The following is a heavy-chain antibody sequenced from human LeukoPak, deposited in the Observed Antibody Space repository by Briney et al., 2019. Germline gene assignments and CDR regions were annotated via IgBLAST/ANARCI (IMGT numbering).Heavy chain of an antibody. V-gene: IGHV7-4-1*02. Sequence: ASVKVSCKASGGTFSSYAISWVRQAPGQGLEWMGWIDTNTGNPTYAQGFAGRFVFSLDTSVTTTYLQISSLKAEDTAVYYCARVWVAAAGPFDYWGQGTLVTVSS. CDR3: ARVWVAAAGPFDY. D-gene: IGHD6-13*01. J-gene: IGHJ4*02. CDR2: IDTNTGNP. CDR1: GGTFSSYA.